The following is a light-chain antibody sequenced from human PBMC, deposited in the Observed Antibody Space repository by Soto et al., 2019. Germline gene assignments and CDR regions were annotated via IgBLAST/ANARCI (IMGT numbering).Light chain of an antibody. J-gene: IGKJ3*01. CDR1: QGISNY. Sequence: DIKMTQSPSSLSASVGDRVTITCRASQGISNYLAWYQQKPGKVPKLLIYAASTLQSGVPSRFSGSGSGTDFTLTISSLQPEDVATYYCQKYNSAPPFTFGPGTKVDI. CDR3: QKYNSAPPFT. CDR2: AAS. V-gene: IGKV1-27*01.